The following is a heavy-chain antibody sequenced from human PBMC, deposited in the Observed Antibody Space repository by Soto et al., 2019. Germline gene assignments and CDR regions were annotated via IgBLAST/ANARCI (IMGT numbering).Heavy chain of an antibody. CDR3: ARLSYCGGDCSYGMDV. J-gene: IGHJ6*02. Sequence: PSETLSHTCTVSGGSISSSSYYWGWIRQPPGKGLEWIGSIYYSGSTYYNPSLKSRVTISVDTSKNQFSLKLSSVTAADTAVYYCARLSYCGGDCSYGMDVWGQGTTVTVSS. CDR2: IYYSGST. D-gene: IGHD2-21*01. CDR1: GGSISSSSYY. V-gene: IGHV4-39*01.